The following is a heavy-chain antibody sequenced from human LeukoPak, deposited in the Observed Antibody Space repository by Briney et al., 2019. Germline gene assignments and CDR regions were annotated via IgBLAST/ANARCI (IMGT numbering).Heavy chain of an antibody. CDR1: GFTFSSYG. CDR2: ITATSSST. Sequence: PGGSLRLSCAASGFTFSSYGMSWVRQAPGKGLEWVSAITATSSSTHDADSVQGRFTISRDNSKNTLYLQMNSLRAEDTAVYYCAKGVPVGAGRGYYFDYWGQGTLVTVSS. V-gene: IGHV3-23*01. J-gene: IGHJ4*02. CDR3: AKGVPVGAGRGYYFDY. D-gene: IGHD2-15*01.